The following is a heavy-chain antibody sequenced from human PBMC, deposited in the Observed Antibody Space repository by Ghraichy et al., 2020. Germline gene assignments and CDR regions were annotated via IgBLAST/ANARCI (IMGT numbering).Heavy chain of an antibody. CDR3: ARTVAGDFPNWFDP. CDR1: GGSISSSSYY. J-gene: IGHJ5*02. Sequence: SETLSLTCTVSGGSISSSSYYWGWIRQPPGKGLEWIGSIYYSGSTYYNPSLKSRVTISVDTSKNQFSLKLSSVTAADTAVYYCARTVAGDFPNWFDPWGQGTLVTVSS. CDR2: IYYSGST. V-gene: IGHV4-39*01. D-gene: IGHD6-19*01.